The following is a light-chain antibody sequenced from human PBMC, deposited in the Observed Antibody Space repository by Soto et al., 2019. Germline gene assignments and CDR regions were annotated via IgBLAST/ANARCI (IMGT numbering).Light chain of an antibody. Sequence: QLVLTQSSSASASLGSSVKLTCTLSSGHSSYIIAWHQQQPGKARRYLMKLEGSGSYNKGSGVPDRFSGSSSGADRYLTISNLQFEDEADYYCETWDFNTRVFGGGTKVTVL. CDR2: LEGSGSY. J-gene: IGLJ3*02. CDR3: ETWDFNTRV. CDR1: SGHSSYI. V-gene: IGLV4-60*02.